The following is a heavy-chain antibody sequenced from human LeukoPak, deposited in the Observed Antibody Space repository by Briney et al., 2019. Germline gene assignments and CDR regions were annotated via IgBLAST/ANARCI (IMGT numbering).Heavy chain of an antibody. D-gene: IGHD1-1*01. CDR3: ARAVPNSGLDY. Sequence: GGSLRLSCAASGFTFSSYAMTWVLQAPEKGLDWVSAISGSGVTTYYADSVKGRFTISRDNSKNTLYLQMNSLRDEDTAVYYCARAVPNSGLDYWGQGTLVTISS. V-gene: IGHV3-23*01. CDR1: GFTFSSYA. J-gene: IGHJ4*02. CDR2: ISGSGVTT.